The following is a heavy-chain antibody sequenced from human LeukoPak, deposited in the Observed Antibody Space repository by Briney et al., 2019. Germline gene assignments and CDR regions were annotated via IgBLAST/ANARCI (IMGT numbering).Heavy chain of an antibody. CDR2: IIPIFGTA. D-gene: IGHD2-2*01. J-gene: IGHJ5*02. CDR1: GGTFSSYA. V-gene: IGHV1-69*05. CDR3: ARTNCSSTSCYGWFDP. Sequence: SVKVSCKASGGTFSSYAISWVRQAPGQGLEWMGGIIPIFGTANYAQKFQGRVTITTDESTSTAYMELSSLRSEDTAVYYCARTNCSSTSCYGWFDPWGQGTLVTVSS.